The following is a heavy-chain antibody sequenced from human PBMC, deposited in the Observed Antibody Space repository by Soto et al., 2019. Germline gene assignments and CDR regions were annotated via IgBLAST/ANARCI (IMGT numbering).Heavy chain of an antibody. D-gene: IGHD6-13*01. Sequence: QVQLVESGGGVVQPGRSLRLSCAASGFTFNNYGMHWVRQAPGKGLEWVAVIWNDGNGYYYANSVKGRFTISRDNSKNTLELQMSRQRVEDTAVYYCARRQIPPPTRGAASARDGMHVWGQGTTGTGSS. CDR1: GFTFNNYG. J-gene: IGHJ6*02. CDR2: IWNDGNGY. V-gene: IGHV3-33*01. CDR3: ARRQIPPPTRGAASARDGMHV.